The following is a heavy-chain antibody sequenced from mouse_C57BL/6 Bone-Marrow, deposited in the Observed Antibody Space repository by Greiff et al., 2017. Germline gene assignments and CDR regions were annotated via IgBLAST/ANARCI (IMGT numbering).Heavy chain of an antibody. CDR1: GYTFTGYE. CDR3: TRTPYYYGSSGYAMDY. J-gene: IGHJ4*01. CDR2: IDPETGGT. V-gene: IGHV1-15*01. D-gene: IGHD1-1*01. Sequence: QVQLQQSGAELVRPGASVTLSCKASGYTFTGYEMHWVKQTPVHGLEWIGAIDPETGGTAYNQKFKGKAILTADKSSSTAYMELRSLTSEDSAVYYCTRTPYYYGSSGYAMDYWGQGPSATVSS.